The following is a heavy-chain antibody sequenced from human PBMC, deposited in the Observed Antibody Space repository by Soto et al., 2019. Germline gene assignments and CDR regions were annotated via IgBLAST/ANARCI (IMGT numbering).Heavy chain of an antibody. D-gene: IGHD6-6*01. CDR2: IFSNDEK. V-gene: IGHV2-26*01. J-gene: IGHJ5*02. CDR3: ARIRPVIAARMGQVYNWFDP. CDR1: GFSLSNARMG. Sequence: QVTLKESGPVLVKPTETLTLTCTVSGFSLSNARMGVSWIRQPPGKALEWLAHIFSNDEKSYSTSLKSRLTISTHTSKSQVVLTMTNMDPVDTATYYCARIRPVIAARMGQVYNWFDPWGQGTLVTVSS.